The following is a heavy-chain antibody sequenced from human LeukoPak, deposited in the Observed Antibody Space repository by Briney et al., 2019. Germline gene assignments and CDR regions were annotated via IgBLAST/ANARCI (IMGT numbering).Heavy chain of an antibody. Sequence: SETLSLTCTVSGGSISSYYWSWIRQPPGKGLEWIGYIYYSGSTNYNPSLKSRVTISVDTSKNQFSLKLSSVTAADTAVYYCARFVDYYGSGSYSNWFDPWGQGTLVTVSS. CDR3: ARFVDYYGSGSYSNWFDP. D-gene: IGHD3-10*01. J-gene: IGHJ5*02. CDR2: IYYSGST. CDR1: GGSISSYY. V-gene: IGHV4-59*01.